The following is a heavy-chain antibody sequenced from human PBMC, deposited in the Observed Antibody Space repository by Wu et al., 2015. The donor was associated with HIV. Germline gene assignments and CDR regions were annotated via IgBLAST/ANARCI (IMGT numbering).Heavy chain of an antibody. CDR1: GYTFTGYY. J-gene: IGHJ4*02. D-gene: IGHD1-26*01. CDR2: INPNSGGT. Sequence: QVQLVQSGAEVKKPGASVKVSCKASGYTFTGYYMHWVRQAPGQGLEWMGWINPNSGGTNYAQKFQGRVTMTRDTSISTAYMELSRLRSDDTAVYYCARGMVERSQRNSGSYYGAVDYWGQGTLVTVSS. CDR3: ARGMVERSQRNSGSYYGAVDY. V-gene: IGHV1-2*02.